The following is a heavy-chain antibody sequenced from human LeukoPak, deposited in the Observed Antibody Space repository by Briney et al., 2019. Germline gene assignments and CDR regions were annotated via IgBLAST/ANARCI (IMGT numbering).Heavy chain of an antibody. CDR1: GGSFSGYY. J-gene: IGHJ5*02. CDR2: INHSGST. D-gene: IGHD6-13*01. V-gene: IGHV4-34*01. CDR3: ARGRIAAASNWFDP. Sequence: SETLSLTCAVYGGSFSGYYWSWIRQPPGKGLEWIGEINHSGSTNYNPSLKSRVTMSVDTSKNQFSLKLSSVTAADTAVYYCARGRIAAASNWFDPWGQGTLVTVSS.